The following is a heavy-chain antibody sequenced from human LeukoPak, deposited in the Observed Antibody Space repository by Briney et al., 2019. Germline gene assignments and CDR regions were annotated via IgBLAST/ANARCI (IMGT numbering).Heavy chain of an antibody. J-gene: IGHJ4*02. CDR1: GGSLSSVSHY. D-gene: IGHD6-19*01. Sequence: PSETLSLTCSVSGGSLSSVSHYWSWIRQPPGKRLEWIGDVFFGGSASYYSSLQSRDTISVDTSKNQFSLKLSSVTAADTAVYYCARWREPGGYSSGWYFDYWGQGTLVTVSS. CDR3: ARWREPGGYSSGWYFDY. CDR2: VFFGGSA. V-gene: IGHV4-61*01.